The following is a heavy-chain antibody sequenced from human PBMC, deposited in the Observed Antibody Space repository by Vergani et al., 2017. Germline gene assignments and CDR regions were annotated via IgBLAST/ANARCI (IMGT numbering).Heavy chain of an antibody. CDR3: ARVNTETNGQLYYYYYMDV. V-gene: IGHV4-34*01. D-gene: IGHD4-11*01. CDR1: GGSFTSYH. Sequence: QVQLQQWGGGLLKPSETLSLTCVVNGGSFTSYHWTWIRQSPGEGLEWVGDIDHTGRPDYNPSLKSRLTMSVEKSRNQFSLTLNSVTATDTAIYFCARVNTETNGQLYYYYYMDVWGQGTAVTVSS. J-gene: IGHJ6*03. CDR2: IDHTGRP.